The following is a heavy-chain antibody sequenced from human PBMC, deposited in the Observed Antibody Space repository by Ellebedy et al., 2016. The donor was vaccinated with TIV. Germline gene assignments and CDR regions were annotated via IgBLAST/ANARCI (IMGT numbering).Heavy chain of an antibody. CDR2: ISYDGSYK. CDR1: GFTFSSYA. V-gene: IGHV3-30-3*02. Sequence: GESLKISXAASGFTFSSYAMHWVRQAPGKGLEWVAVISYDGSYKYYADSVKGRFTIYRDNSKNTLYLQMNSLRPEDTAVYYCAKCLGIAARPGGYWGQGTLVTVSS. D-gene: IGHD6-6*01. J-gene: IGHJ4*02. CDR3: AKCLGIAARPGGY.